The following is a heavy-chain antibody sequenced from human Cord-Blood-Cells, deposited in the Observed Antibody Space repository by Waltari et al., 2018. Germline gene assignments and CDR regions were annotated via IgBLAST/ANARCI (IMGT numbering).Heavy chain of an antibody. J-gene: IGHJ4*02. CDR1: GYSISSGYY. CDR2: IYHSGST. Sequence: QVQLQESGPGLVKPSETLSLTCAVSGYSISSGYYWGWIRQPPGKGLEWIGSIYHSGSTYHTPSLSSRVTMSVDTSKNQFSLKRSSVTAADTAVYYCARTSGSSSWYRGDYFDYWGQGTLVTVSS. CDR3: ARTSGSSSWYRGDYFDY. D-gene: IGHD6-13*01. V-gene: IGHV4-38-2*01.